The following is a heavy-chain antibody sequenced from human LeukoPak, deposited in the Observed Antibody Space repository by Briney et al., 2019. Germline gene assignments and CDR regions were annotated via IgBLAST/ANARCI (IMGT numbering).Heavy chain of an antibody. Sequence: PGGSLRLSCAASGFTFSSYGMHWVRQAPGKGLEWVAVISYDGSNKYYADSVKGRFTISRDNSKNTLYLQMNSLRAEDTAVYYCARGIASGSYPGGYYYYYMDVWGKGTTVTVSS. J-gene: IGHJ6*03. V-gene: IGHV3-30*03. CDR3: ARGIASGSYPGGYYYYYMDV. CDR1: GFTFSSYG. CDR2: ISYDGSNK. D-gene: IGHD1-26*01.